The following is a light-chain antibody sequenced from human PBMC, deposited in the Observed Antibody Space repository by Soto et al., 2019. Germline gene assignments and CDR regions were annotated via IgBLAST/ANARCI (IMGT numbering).Light chain of an antibody. J-gene: IGLJ2*01. CDR1: SSDVGGYNY. CDR3: CSYTTTSTFV. Sequence: QSALSQPASVSGSPGQSITISCTGTSSDVGGYNYVSWYQQHPVKVPKLMIYEVFRRPSGISDRFSGSKSGNTASLTISGLQAEDEADYYCCSYTTTSTFVFGGGTKVTVL. CDR2: EVF. V-gene: IGLV2-14*03.